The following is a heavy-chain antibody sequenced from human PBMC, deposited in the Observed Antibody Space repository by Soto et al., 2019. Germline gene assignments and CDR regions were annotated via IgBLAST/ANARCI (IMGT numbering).Heavy chain of an antibody. CDR1: GGSISSGDYY. D-gene: IGHD3-16*02. Sequence: PSETLSLTCTVSGGSISSGDYYWSWIRQPPGKGLEWIGYIYYSGSTYYNPSLKSRVTISVDTSKNQFSLKLSSVTAADTAVYYCARGEGVIHYFDYWGQGTLVTVSS. CDR2: IYYSGST. V-gene: IGHV4-30-4*01. CDR3: ARGEGVIHYFDY. J-gene: IGHJ4*02.